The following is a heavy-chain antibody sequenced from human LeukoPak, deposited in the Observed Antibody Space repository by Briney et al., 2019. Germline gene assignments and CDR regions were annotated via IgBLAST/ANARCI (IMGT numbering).Heavy chain of an antibody. CDR2: INAGNGNT. Sequence: ASVKVSCKASGYTFTSYAMHWVRQAPGQRLEWMGWINAGNGNTKYSQKFQGRVTITRDTSASTAYMELSSLRSEDTAVYYCARDLGYGGNSHFDYWGQRTLVTVSS. CDR1: GYTFTSYA. V-gene: IGHV1-3*01. D-gene: IGHD4-23*01. J-gene: IGHJ4*02. CDR3: ARDLGYGGNSHFDY.